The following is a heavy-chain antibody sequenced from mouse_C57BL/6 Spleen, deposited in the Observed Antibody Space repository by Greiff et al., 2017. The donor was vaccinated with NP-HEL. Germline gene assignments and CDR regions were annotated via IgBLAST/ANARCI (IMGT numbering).Heavy chain of an antibody. J-gene: IGHJ3*01. CDR1: GYTFTSYW. CDR2: IHPNSGST. Sequence: QVQLQQPGAELVKPGASVKLSCKASGYTFTSYWMHWVKQRPGQGLEWIGMIHPNSGSTNYNEKFKSKATLTVDKSSSTAYMQLSSLTSEDSAVYYCAREDYGSSYTFAYWGKGTLVTVSA. D-gene: IGHD1-1*01. V-gene: IGHV1-64*01. CDR3: AREDYGSSYTFAY.